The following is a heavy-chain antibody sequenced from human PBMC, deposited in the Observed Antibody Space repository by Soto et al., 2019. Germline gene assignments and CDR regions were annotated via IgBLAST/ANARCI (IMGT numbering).Heavy chain of an antibody. J-gene: IGHJ4*02. Sequence: QVQLQQWGAGLLKPSETLSLTCAVYGGSFSGYYWTWIRQPPGTGLEWIGEINHSGSTNYNPSLTSRVTISVETSKNQFSLKLTSVTAADTAVYYCARDKITALFDYWGQGTLVTVSS. CDR3: ARDKITALFDY. CDR2: INHSGST. V-gene: IGHV4-34*01. CDR1: GGSFSGYY. D-gene: IGHD3-10*01.